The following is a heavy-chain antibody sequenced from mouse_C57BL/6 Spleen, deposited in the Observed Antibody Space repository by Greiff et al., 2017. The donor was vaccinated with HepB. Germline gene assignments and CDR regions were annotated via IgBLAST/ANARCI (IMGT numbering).Heavy chain of an antibody. J-gene: IGHJ4*01. Sequence: VQLQQSGPELVKPGASVKIPCKASGYTFTDYNMDWVKQSHGKSLEWIGDINPNNGVTIYNQKFKGKATLNVDKSSSTAYMELRSLTSEDTAVYYCARDDGYTYAMDYWGQGTSVTVSS. CDR2: INPNNGVT. CDR1: GYTFTDYN. CDR3: ARDDGYTYAMDY. D-gene: IGHD2-3*01. V-gene: IGHV1-18*01.